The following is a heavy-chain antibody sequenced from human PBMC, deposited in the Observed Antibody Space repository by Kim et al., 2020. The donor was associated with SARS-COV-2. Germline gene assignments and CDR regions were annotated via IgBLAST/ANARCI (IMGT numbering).Heavy chain of an antibody. J-gene: IGHJ4*02. D-gene: IGHD3-16*02. CDR3: ARATMITFGGVIDHFDY. Sequence: LKSRVTISVDTSKNQFSLKLSSVPAAETAVYYCARATMITFGGVIDHFDYWGQGTLVTVSS. V-gene: IGHV4-31*02.